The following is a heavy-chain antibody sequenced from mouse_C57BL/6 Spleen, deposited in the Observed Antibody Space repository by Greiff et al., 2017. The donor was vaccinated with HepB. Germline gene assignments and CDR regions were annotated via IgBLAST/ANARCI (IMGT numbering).Heavy chain of an antibody. CDR3: TRVGLRAWFAY. Sequence: VQVVESGAELVRPGASVTLSCKASGYTFTDYEMHWVKQTPVHGLEWIGAIDPETGGTAYNQKFKGKAILTADKSSSTAYMELRSLTSEDSAVYYCTRVGLRAWFAYWGQGTLVTVSA. V-gene: IGHV1-15*01. D-gene: IGHD2-4*01. CDR1: GYTFTDYE. CDR2: IDPETGGT. J-gene: IGHJ3*01.